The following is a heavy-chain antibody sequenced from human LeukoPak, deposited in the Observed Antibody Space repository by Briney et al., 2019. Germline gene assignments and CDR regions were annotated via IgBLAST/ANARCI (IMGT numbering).Heavy chain of an antibody. CDR2: ISYDGSNK. CDR3: AKDDESGSSGWYYFDY. CDR1: GFTFSSYG. Sequence: PGGSLRLSCAASGFTFSSYGMHWVRQAPGKGLEWVAVISYDGSNKYYADSVKGRFTISRDNSKNTLYLQMNSLRAEDTAVHYCAKDDESGSSGWYYFDYWGQGTLVTVSS. V-gene: IGHV3-30*18. J-gene: IGHJ4*02. D-gene: IGHD6-19*01.